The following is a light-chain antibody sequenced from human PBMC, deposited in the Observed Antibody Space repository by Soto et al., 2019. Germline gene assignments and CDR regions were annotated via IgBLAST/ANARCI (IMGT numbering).Light chain of an antibody. Sequence: EIVMTQSPAMLSVSPGERATLSCRASQNVNNRLAWYQQKAGQPPRRLIYGASTRATGIPARFSGSGSGTEFTLTLSGLQSEDFEVYYCQHFNSWPLLFGQGTKVEIK. V-gene: IGKV3-15*01. J-gene: IGKJ1*01. CDR2: GAS. CDR3: QHFNSWPLL. CDR1: QNVNNR.